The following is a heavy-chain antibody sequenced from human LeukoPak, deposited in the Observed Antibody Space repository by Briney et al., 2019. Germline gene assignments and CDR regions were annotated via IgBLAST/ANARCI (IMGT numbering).Heavy chain of an antibody. J-gene: IGHJ5*02. V-gene: IGHV3-23*01. D-gene: IGHD5-18*01. CDR2: IHGSGGTT. Sequence: GGSLRLSCAASGFTFSSYAISWVRQAPGAGLEWVSGIHGSGGTTYYAHSLRGRFTISRDTSKNTVFLQMNRLRAEDTAVYYSAIESATGYLDPCGERTLVTVSS. CDR3: AIESATGYLDP. CDR1: GFTFSSYA.